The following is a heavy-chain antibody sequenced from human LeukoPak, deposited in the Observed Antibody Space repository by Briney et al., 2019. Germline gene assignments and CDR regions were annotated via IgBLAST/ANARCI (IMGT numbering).Heavy chain of an antibody. CDR1: GFTFSSYG. CDR2: ISYDGSNK. J-gene: IGHJ4*02. CDR3: AEDGSSSSFDY. Sequence: PGGSLRLSCAASGFTFSSYGMHWVRQAPGKGLEWVAVISYDGSNKYYADSVKGRFTISRDNSKNTLYLQMNSLRAEDTAVYYCAEDGSSSSFDYWGQGTLVTVSS. D-gene: IGHD6-13*01. V-gene: IGHV3-30*18.